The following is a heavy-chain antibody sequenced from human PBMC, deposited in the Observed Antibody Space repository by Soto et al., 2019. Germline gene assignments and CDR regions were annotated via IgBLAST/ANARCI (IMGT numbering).Heavy chain of an antibody. CDR2: ISTYNDNT. Sequence: ASVKVSCKASGYTFSNYGISWVRQAPGQGLEWMGWISTYNDNTKYAQKLQGRVTMTTDTSTSTAFMELRSLRSDDTAVYYCARDWYCSGGRCSDCFDPWGQGALVTVSS. V-gene: IGHV1-18*01. CDR3: ARDWYCSGGRCSDCFDP. D-gene: IGHD2-15*01. CDR1: GYTFSNYG. J-gene: IGHJ5*02.